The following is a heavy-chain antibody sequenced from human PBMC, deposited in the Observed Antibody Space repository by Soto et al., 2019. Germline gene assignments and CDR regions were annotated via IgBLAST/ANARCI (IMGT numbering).Heavy chain of an antibody. CDR1: GGSISSGDYY. CDR3: AREIRRVVLVPAADANYYYYGMDV. V-gene: IGHV4-30-4*01. J-gene: IGHJ6*02. CDR2: IYYSGST. D-gene: IGHD2-2*01. Sequence: SETLSLTCTVSGGSISSGDYYWSWIRQPPGKGLEWIGYIYYSGSTYYNPSLKSRVTISVDTSKNQFSLKLSSVTAADTAVYYCAREIRRVVLVPAADANYYYYGMDVWGQGTTVTVSS.